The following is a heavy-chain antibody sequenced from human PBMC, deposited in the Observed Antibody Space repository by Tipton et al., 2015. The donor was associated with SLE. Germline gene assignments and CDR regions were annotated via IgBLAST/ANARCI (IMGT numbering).Heavy chain of an antibody. CDR3: ARGCSSSTCEPFYFFGMDV. Sequence: TLSLTCTVSGGSISSSDNYWGWVRQPPGKGPEYLGTIFYSGITYYNPSLKSRVTISIDTSMNQFSLRLSSVTAADTAVYYCARGCSSSTCEPFYFFGMDVWGQGTTVTVSS. CDR2: IFYSGIT. CDR1: GGSISSSDNY. V-gene: IGHV4-39*07. D-gene: IGHD2-2*01. J-gene: IGHJ6*02.